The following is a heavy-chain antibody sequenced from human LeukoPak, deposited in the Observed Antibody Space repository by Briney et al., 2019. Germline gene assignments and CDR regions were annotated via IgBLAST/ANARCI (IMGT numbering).Heavy chain of an antibody. CDR1: GYTFTGYY. Sequence: ASVKVSCKASGYTFTGYYMHWVRQAPGQGLEWMGWINPNSGGTNYAQKFQGRVTMTRDTSISTAYMELSRLRSDDTAVYYCAVSITAVAGMGSFDYWGQGTLVTVSS. V-gene: IGHV1-2*02. J-gene: IGHJ4*02. D-gene: IGHD6-19*01. CDR2: INPNSGGT. CDR3: AVSITAVAGMGSFDY.